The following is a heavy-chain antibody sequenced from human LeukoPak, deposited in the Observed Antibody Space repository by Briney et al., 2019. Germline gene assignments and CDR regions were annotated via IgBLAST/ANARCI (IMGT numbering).Heavy chain of an antibody. J-gene: IGHJ4*02. CDR1: GFTFTSYG. Sequence: QPGRSLRLSCAASGFTFTSYGMHWVRQAPGKGLEWVTFIQTDGSTKYYADTVKGRFTISRDNSKNTLYLQMNSLRAEDTAVYYCALERSRLVVGALDDWGQGTLVSVSS. D-gene: IGHD3-22*01. V-gene: IGHV3-33*03. CDR2: IQTDGSTK. CDR3: ALERSRLVVGALDD.